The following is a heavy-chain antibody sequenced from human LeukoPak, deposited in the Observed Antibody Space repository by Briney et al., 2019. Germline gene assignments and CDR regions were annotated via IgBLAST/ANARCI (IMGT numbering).Heavy chain of an antibody. V-gene: IGHV4-59*01. CDR3: ESVRGYSSGWYASGFDP. CDR2: IYYSGST. CDR1: GGSISSYY. D-gene: IGHD6-19*01. Sequence: PSETLSLTCTVSGGSISSYYWSWIRQPPGKGLEWIGYIYYSGSTNYNPSLKSRVTISVDTSKNQFSLKLSSVTAADTAVYYCESVRGYSSGWYASGFDPWGQGTLVTVSS. J-gene: IGHJ5*02.